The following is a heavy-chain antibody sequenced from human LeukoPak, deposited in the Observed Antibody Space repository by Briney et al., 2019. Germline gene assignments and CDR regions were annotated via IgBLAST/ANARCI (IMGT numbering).Heavy chain of an antibody. CDR1: GFTVSSNY. Sequence: GGSLRLSCAASGFTVSSNYMSWVRQAPGKGLEWVSVIYSGGSTYYADSVKGRFTISRDNSKNTLYLQMNSLRAEDTAVYYCAKDPNDYGDAFDIWGQGTMVTVSS. D-gene: IGHD4-17*01. J-gene: IGHJ3*02. V-gene: IGHV3-53*05. CDR2: IYSGGST. CDR3: AKDPNDYGDAFDI.